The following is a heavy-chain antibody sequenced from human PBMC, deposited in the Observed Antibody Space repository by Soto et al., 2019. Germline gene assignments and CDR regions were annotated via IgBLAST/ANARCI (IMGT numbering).Heavy chain of an antibody. D-gene: IGHD3-22*01. CDR1: GGTFSSYA. J-gene: IGHJ4*02. CDR3: ARDRNYYDSSGYSYFDY. V-gene: IGHV1-69*10. Sequence: ASVQVSCKASGGTFSSYAISWVRQAPGQGLEWMGGIIPILGIANYAQKFQGRVTITADKSTSTAYMELSSLRSEDTAVYYCARDRNYYDSSGYSYFDYWGQGTLVTVSS. CDR2: IIPILGIA.